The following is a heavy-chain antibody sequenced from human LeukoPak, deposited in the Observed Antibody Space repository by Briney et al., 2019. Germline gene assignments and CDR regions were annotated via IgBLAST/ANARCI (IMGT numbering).Heavy chain of an antibody. J-gene: IGHJ4*02. V-gene: IGHV3-73*01. CDR2: IRSKANSYAT. CDR1: GFTFSGSA. CDR3: TRLGERWLQFPDY. Sequence: SGGSLRLSGAASGFTFSGSAMHWVGQASGKGLEWVGRIRSKANSYATAYAASVKGRFTISRDDSKNTAYLQMNSLKTEDTAVYYCTRLGERWLQFPDYWGQGTLVTVSS. D-gene: IGHD5-12*01.